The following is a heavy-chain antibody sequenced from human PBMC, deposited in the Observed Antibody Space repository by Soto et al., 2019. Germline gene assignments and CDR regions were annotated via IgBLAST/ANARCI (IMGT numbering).Heavy chain of an antibody. CDR3: AREKGLTVAGRRPSFDY. CDR2: INPNSGGT. J-gene: IGHJ4*02. Sequence: GASVKVSCKASGYTFTGYYMHWVRQAPGQGLEWMGWINPNSGGTNYAQKFQGRVTMTRDTSISTAYMELSRLRSDDTAVYYCAREKGLTVAGRRPSFDYWGQGTLVTVSS. CDR1: GYTFTGYY. V-gene: IGHV1-2*02. D-gene: IGHD6-19*01.